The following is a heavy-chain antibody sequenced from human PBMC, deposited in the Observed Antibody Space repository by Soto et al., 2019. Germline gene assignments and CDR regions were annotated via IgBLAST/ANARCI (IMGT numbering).Heavy chain of an antibody. CDR2: IIPTVGTA. CDR3: ARYSSSSGVVDY. Sequence: QVQLVQSGAEVKKPGSSVKVSCKASGGTFSSYAISWVRQAPGQGLEWMGGIIPTVGTANYAQKFQGRVTITADESTSTAYMELSSLRSEDTAVYYCARYSSSSGVVDYWGQGTLVTVSS. V-gene: IGHV1-69*01. D-gene: IGHD6-6*01. J-gene: IGHJ4*02. CDR1: GGTFSSYA.